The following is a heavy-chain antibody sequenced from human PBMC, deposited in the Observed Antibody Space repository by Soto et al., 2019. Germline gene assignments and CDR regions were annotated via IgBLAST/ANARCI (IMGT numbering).Heavy chain of an antibody. Sequence: SVKVSCKASGGTFSSYAISWVRQAPGQGLEWMGGIIPIFGTANYAQKFQGRVTITADESTSTAYMELSSLRSEDTAVYYCARDRYPDVFTCIAAAGRNPETYYGMDVWGQGTTVTVSS. J-gene: IGHJ6*02. V-gene: IGHV1-69*13. CDR2: IIPIFGTA. CDR3: ARDRYPDVFTCIAAAGRNPETYYGMDV. CDR1: GGTFSSYA. D-gene: IGHD6-13*01.